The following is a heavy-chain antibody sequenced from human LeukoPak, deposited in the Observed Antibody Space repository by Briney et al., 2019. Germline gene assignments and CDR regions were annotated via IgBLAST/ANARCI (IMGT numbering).Heavy chain of an antibody. D-gene: IGHD3-22*01. CDR1: GYSFSSYW. V-gene: IGHV5-51*01. CDR2: IYPGDSAT. J-gene: IGHJ3*02. CDR3: ARTDSSGYYGAFDI. Sequence: PGESLKISCKGSGYSFSSYWIAWVRQMPGKGLEWMGTIYPGDSATRYSPSFQGQVTLSADKSISTAYLQWSSLKASDTAMYYCARTDSSGYYGAFDIWGQGTMVTVSS.